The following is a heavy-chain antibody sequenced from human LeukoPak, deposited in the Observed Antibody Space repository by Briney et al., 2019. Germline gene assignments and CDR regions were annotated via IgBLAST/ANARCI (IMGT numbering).Heavy chain of an antibody. CDR3: ARSIAVAGTLTGGY. Sequence: GGSLRLSCAASGFTFSSYSMNWVRQAPGKGLEWVSSISSSSSYIYYADSVKGRFTISRDNAKNSLYLKMNSLRAEDKAVYYCARSIAVAGTLTGGYWGQGTLVTVSS. V-gene: IGHV3-21*01. D-gene: IGHD6-19*01. J-gene: IGHJ4*02. CDR2: ISSSSSYI. CDR1: GFTFSSYS.